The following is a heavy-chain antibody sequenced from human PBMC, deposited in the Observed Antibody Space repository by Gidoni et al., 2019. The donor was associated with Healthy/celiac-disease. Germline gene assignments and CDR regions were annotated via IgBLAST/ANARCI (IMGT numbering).Heavy chain of an antibody. D-gene: IGHD6-13*01. J-gene: IGHJ5*02. CDR3: ARERTAAGTNGWFDP. Sequence: QLQLVQSGAEVKKPGCSVKFSCKASGGTSSSSAISWVRQAPGQGLEWMGGIIPIFGTANDAQKFQGRGTITADESTSTAYRELSSLRSEDTAVYYCARERTAAGTNGWFDPWGQGTLVTVSS. V-gene: IGHV1-69*01. CDR1: GGTSSSSA. CDR2: IIPIFGTA.